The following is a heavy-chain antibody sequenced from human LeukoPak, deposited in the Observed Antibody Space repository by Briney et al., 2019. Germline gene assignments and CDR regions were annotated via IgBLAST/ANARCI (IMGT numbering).Heavy chain of an antibody. CDR2: IYSSGST. CDR1: GGSISSYY. J-gene: IGHJ6*02. Sequence: PSETLSLTCTVSGGSISSYYWSWIRQPAGKGLEWIGRIYSSGSTNYNPSLKSRVTMSVDTSKNQFSLKLSSVTAADTAVYYCARDFPYYGSVDGHYYYGMDVWGQGTTVTVSS. V-gene: IGHV4-4*07. CDR3: ARDFPYYGSVDGHYYYGMDV. D-gene: IGHD3-10*01.